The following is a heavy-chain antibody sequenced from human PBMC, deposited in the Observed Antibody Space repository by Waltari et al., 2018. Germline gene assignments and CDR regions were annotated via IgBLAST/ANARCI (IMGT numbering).Heavy chain of an antibody. J-gene: IGHJ6*02. Sequence: QLQLQESGSGLVKPSQTLSLTCAVSGGSISSGGYSWSWIRQPPGKGLEWIGYSDHSGSTYYNPSLKSRVTISVDRSKNQFSLKLSSVTAADTAVYYCATTTHYYGMDVWGQGTTVTVSS. V-gene: IGHV4-30-2*01. CDR3: ATTTHYYGMDV. D-gene: IGHD1-1*01. CDR1: GGSISSGGYS. CDR2: SDHSGST.